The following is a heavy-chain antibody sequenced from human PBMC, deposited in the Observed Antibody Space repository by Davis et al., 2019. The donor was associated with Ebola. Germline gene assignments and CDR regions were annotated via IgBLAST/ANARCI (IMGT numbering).Heavy chain of an antibody. CDR2: IYYSGST. V-gene: IGHV4-59*01. CDR1: GGSISSYY. CDR3: ARAYGDYVLNY. Sequence: MPGGSLRLSCTVSGGSISSYYWSWIRQPPGKGLEWIGYIYYSGSTNYNPSLKSRVTISVDTSKNQFSLKLSSVTAADTAVYYCARAYGDYVLNYWGQGTLVTVSS. D-gene: IGHD4-17*01. J-gene: IGHJ4*02.